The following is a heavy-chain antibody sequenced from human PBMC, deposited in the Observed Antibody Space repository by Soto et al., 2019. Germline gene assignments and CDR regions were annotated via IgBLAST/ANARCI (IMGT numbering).Heavy chain of an antibody. CDR1: GFTFSSYG. Sequence: QVQLVESGGGVVQPGRSLRLSCAASGFTFSSYGMHWVRQAPGKGLEWVAVIWYDGTKKYYADSVKGRFTISRDNSKNTLYLQMSSLRAEDTAVYYCARDYCGGDCYATDYWGHGTLVTVSS. CDR3: ARDYCGGDCYATDY. V-gene: IGHV3-33*01. J-gene: IGHJ4*01. D-gene: IGHD2-21*02. CDR2: IWYDGTKK.